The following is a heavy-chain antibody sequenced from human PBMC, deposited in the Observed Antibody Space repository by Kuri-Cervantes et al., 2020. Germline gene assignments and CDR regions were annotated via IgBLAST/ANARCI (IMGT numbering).Heavy chain of an antibody. CDR1: GYTLTSYG. Sequence: ASVKVSCKASGYTLTSYGINWVRQATGQGLEWMGWMNPNSGNRVSAQKFQGRLSMTRNTSISTAYMELSSLRSEDTAVYYCATVQVLRFLEWFSYWGQGTLVTVSS. D-gene: IGHD3-3*01. CDR2: MNPNSGNR. J-gene: IGHJ4*02. CDR3: ATVQVLRFLEWFSY. V-gene: IGHV1-8*01.